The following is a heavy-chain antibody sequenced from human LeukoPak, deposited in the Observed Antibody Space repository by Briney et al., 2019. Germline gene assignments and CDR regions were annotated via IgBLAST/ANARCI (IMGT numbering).Heavy chain of an antibody. J-gene: IGHJ4*02. D-gene: IGHD4-17*01. CDR2: INPNSGGT. Sequence: AASVKVSCKASGYTFTSYYMHWVRQAPGQGLEWMGWINPNSGGTNYAQKFQGRVTMTRDTSISTAYMELSSLRSEDTAVYYCATATTYGDYTPFDYWGQGTLVTVSS. CDR3: ATATTYGDYTPFDY. V-gene: IGHV1-2*02. CDR1: GYTFTSYY.